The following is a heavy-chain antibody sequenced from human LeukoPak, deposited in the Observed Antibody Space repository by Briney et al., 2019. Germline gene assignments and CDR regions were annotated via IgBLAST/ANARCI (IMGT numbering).Heavy chain of an antibody. CDR1: GYSLTSYL. J-gene: IGHJ5*01. CDR3: ARSDARLLWFEKVPHWFDS. CDR2: IYLGDSDT. D-gene: IGHD3-10*01. V-gene: IGHV5-51*04. Sequence: GEALKISRKGSGYSLTSYLVGWVRQMPGKGLEGRGLIYLGDSDTRHSPSFQGQATLSADKPLGPAYLQWSGLKAWDTAMYYCARSDARLLWFEKVPHWFDSWRQGAMVTVSP.